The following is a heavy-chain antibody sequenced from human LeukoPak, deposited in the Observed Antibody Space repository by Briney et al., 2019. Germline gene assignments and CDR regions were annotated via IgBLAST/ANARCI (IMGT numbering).Heavy chain of an antibody. D-gene: IGHD6-13*01. CDR1: GFTFSSYA. Sequence: PGRSLRLSCAASGFTFSSYAMHWVRQAPGKGLEWVAVISYDGSNKYYADSVKGRFTISRDNSKNTLYLQMNSLRAEDTAVYYCARDSVLPGIAAAGTLHYWGQGTLVTVS. J-gene: IGHJ4*02. CDR2: ISYDGSNK. CDR3: ARDSVLPGIAAAGTLHY. V-gene: IGHV3-30-3*01.